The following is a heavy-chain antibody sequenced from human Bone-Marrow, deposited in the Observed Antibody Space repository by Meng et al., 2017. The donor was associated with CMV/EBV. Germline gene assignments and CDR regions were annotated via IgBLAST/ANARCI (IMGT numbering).Heavy chain of an antibody. D-gene: IGHD2-15*01. CDR1: GYTFTSYG. V-gene: IGHV1-18*01. Sequence: ASVKVSCKASGYTFTSYGISWVRQAPGQGLEWMGWISAYNGNTNYAQKLQGRVTMTTDTSTSTAYMELRSLRSDDTAVYYCARVVGLCSGGSCYSLYFDYWGRGTLVTVSS. CDR3: ARVVGLCSGGSCYSLYFDY. J-gene: IGHJ4*02. CDR2: ISAYNGNT.